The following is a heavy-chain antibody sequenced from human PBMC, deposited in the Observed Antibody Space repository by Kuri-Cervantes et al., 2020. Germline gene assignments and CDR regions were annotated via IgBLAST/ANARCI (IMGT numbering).Heavy chain of an antibody. CDR1: GYTLTELS. V-gene: IGHV1-24*01. CDR3: ARSPGLYCTGGVCYPPNYFDY. D-gene: IGHD2-8*02. Sequence: ASVKVSCKVSGYTLTELSMHWVRQAPGKGLEWMGSFDPEDGETIYAQKFQGRVTTTEDTSTDTAYMELSSLRAEDTAVYYCARSPGLYCTGGVCYPPNYFDYLGQGTLVTVSS. J-gene: IGHJ4*02. CDR2: FDPEDGET.